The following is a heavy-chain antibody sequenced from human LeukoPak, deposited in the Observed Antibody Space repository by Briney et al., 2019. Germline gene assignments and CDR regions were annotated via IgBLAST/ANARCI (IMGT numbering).Heavy chain of an antibody. CDR1: GGTFSSYA. D-gene: IGHD5/OR15-5a*01. J-gene: IGHJ4*02. Sequence: ASVKVSXKASGGTFSSYAISWMRQAPGQGLEWIGWINPNNGDTKYAQSFLGRITMTKDTSTTTAYMELSSLRSDDTAVYFCASYPRSVSTPPYDYWGQGTLVTVSS. CDR3: ASYPRSVSTPPYDY. CDR2: INPNNGDT. V-gene: IGHV1-2*02.